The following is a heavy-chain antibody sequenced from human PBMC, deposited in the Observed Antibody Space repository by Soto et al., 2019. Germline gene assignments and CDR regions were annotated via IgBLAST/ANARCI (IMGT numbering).Heavy chain of an antibody. D-gene: IGHD3-3*01. CDR2: IYYSGST. Sequence: PSETLSLTXTVSGGSISSYYWSWIRQPPGKGLEWIGYIYYSGSTNYNPSLKSRVTISVDTSKNQFSLKLSSVTAADTAVYYCARDLGYYDFWSGSLGPYGMDVWGQGTTVTVSS. V-gene: IGHV4-59*01. J-gene: IGHJ6*02. CDR1: GGSISSYY. CDR3: ARDLGYYDFWSGSLGPYGMDV.